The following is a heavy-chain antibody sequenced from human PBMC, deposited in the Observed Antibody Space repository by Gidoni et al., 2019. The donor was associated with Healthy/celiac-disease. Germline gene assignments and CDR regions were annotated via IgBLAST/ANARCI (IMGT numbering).Heavy chain of an antibody. D-gene: IGHD3-3*01. CDR1: GFTFSNAW. Sequence: EVQLVESGGGLVKPGGSLRLSCAASGFTFSNAWMSWVRQAPGKGLEWVGRIKSKTDGGTTDYAAPVKGRFTISRDDSKNTLYLQMNSLKTEDTAVYYCTTSDYDFWSGYYGPPYFDYWGQGTLVTVSS. CDR2: IKSKTDGGTT. J-gene: IGHJ4*02. V-gene: IGHV3-15*01. CDR3: TTSDYDFWSGYYGPPYFDY.